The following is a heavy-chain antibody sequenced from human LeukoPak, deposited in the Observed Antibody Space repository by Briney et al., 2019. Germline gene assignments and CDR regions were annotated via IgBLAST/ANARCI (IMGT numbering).Heavy chain of an antibody. CDR2: TYYRSKWYN. V-gene: IGHV6-1*01. J-gene: IGHJ6*02. CDR1: GDSVSSNSAA. Sequence: SQTLSLTCAISGDSVSSNSAAWNWIRQSLSRSLEWLGRTYYRSKWYNDYAVFVKSRKTINPDTSKNQFSLQLNSVPPEDTAVYYCARDPGLLGTYYYYGMDVWGQGTTVTVSS. D-gene: IGHD1-26*01. CDR3: ARDPGLLGTYYYYGMDV.